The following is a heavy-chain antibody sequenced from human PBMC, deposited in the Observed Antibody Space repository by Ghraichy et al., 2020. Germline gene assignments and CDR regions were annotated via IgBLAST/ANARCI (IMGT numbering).Heavy chain of an antibody. CDR3: AKDLGMRVLGATLDY. D-gene: IGHD1-26*01. J-gene: IGHJ4*02. V-gene: IGHV3-23*01. CDR2: ISDSGSGT. CDR1: GFTFSNYA. Sequence: LSLTCAASGFTFSNYAMTWVRQAPGKGLEWVSSISDSGSGTYYADFVKGRVTISRDNSKNTLYLHINSLRVEDTAVYFCAKDLGMRVLGATLDYWGQGTPVTVSS.